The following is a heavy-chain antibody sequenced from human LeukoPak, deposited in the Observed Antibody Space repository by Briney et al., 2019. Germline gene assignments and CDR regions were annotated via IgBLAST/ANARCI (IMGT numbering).Heavy chain of an antibody. CDR2: INHSGST. V-gene: IGHV4-34*01. J-gene: IGHJ5*02. CDR3: ARAGFVYGDYWKAYNWFDP. Sequence: SETLSLTCAVYGGTFSGYYWSWLRQPPGKGLEWIGEINHSGSTNYNPSLKSRVTISVDTSKNQFSLKLSSVTAADTAVYYCARAGFVYGDYWKAYNWFDPWGQGTLVAVSS. D-gene: IGHD4-17*01. CDR1: GGTFSGYY.